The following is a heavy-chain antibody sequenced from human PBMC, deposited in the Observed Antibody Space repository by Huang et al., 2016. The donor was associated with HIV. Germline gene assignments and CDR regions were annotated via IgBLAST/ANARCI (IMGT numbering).Heavy chain of an antibody. J-gene: IGHJ5*02. V-gene: IGHV3-21*02. D-gene: IGHD3-22*01. Sequence: EVQLVQSGGGLVKPGGSLRLSCAASGFPFSVYSMNWVRQAPGRGLEWVSSITSSSDYIYNADSVKGRFTFSRDNAKNSLYLQMNSLKAEDTAVYYCARAYHYDSNAIWGLDLWGQGTLVTVSS. CDR2: ITSSSDYI. CDR3: ARAYHYDSNAIWGLDL. CDR1: GFPFSVYS.